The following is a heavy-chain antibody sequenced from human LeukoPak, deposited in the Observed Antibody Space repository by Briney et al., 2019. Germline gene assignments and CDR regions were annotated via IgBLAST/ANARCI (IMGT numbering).Heavy chain of an antibody. CDR1: GFTLASYA. CDR3: AKGQQLVKLDS. D-gene: IGHD6-6*01. Sequence: GGSLRLSCAASGFTLASYAMSWVRQAPGKGLEWVSTISGSGGSTYYADSVKGRFTISRDNSKNTLYLQMNSLRAEDTAVYYCAKGQQLVKLDSWGQGTLVTVSS. J-gene: IGHJ4*02. CDR2: ISGSGGST. V-gene: IGHV3-23*01.